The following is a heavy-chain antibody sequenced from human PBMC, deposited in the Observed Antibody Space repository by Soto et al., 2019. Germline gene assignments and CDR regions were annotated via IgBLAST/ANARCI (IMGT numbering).Heavy chain of an antibody. CDR1: GFTFSNYW. D-gene: IGHD2-15*01. J-gene: IGHJ4*02. CDR2: IKQDGSEK. Sequence: EAQLVESGGGLVQPGGSLRLSCAASGFTFSNYWMTWVRQAPGKGLEWVANIKQDGSEKYHVDSVKGRFTISRDNAKDSLFLQRNSRRAEDTAVYYGRGPPTTGCKLLINAYGGKGTLVTVSS. V-gene: IGHV3-7*01. CDR3: RGPPTTGCKLLINAY.